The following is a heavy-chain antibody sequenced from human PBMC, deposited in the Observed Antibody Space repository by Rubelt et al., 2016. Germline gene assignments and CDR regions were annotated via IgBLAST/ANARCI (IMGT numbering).Heavy chain of an antibody. CDR3: ASDPRCGGDCYPGD. CDR1: GFTFSSYE. J-gene: IGHJ4*02. D-gene: IGHD2-21*01. CDR2: ISSSGSTI. Sequence: VQLVESGGGVVQPGRSLRLSCAASGFTFSSYEMNWVRQAPGKGLEWVSYISSSGSTIYYADSVKGRFTISRDNAKNSLYLQMNSLRAEDTAVYYCASDPRCGGDCYPGDWGQGTLVTVSS. V-gene: IGHV3-48*03.